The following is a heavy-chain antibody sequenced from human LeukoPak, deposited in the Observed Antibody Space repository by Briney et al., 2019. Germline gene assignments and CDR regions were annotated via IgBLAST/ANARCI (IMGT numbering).Heavy chain of an antibody. CDR1: GFTFSSYG. CDR3: AKDLYYYDSSGYFDY. CDR2: IWYDGSNK. Sequence: GRSPRLSCAPSGFTFSSYGMHWVRQAPGKGLEWVAVIWYDGSNKYYADSVKGRFTISRDNSKNTLYLQMNSLRAEDTAVYYCAKDLYYYDSSGYFDYWGQGTLVTVSS. D-gene: IGHD3-22*01. J-gene: IGHJ4*02. V-gene: IGHV3-33*06.